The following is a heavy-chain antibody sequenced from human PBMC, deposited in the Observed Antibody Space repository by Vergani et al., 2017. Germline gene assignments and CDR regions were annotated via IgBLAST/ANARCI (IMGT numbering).Heavy chain of an antibody. CDR1: GDSISSGSYY. CDR2: INTSGNT. D-gene: IGHD2-2*01. J-gene: IGHJ6*02. CDR3: AKGSRVAPAAYKGYYYYAMDV. Sequence: QVQLQESGPGLVKPSQTLSLTCTVSGDSISSGSYYWSWIRQPAGKGLEWIGRINTSGNTEYNPSLKSRVTISIDTSKNQFSLKWSLVTAADTAVYYCAKGSRVAPAAYKGYYYYAMDVWCQGTTVTGAS. V-gene: IGHV4-61*02.